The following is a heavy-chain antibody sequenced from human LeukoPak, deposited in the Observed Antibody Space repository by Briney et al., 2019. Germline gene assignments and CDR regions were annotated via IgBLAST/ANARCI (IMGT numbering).Heavy chain of an antibody. D-gene: IGHD2-2*01. CDR3: ARDQVVVAPTGSRHDYYGMDV. V-gene: IGHV3-30*04. CDR1: GFTFRNHA. J-gene: IGHJ6*02. CDR2: ISYDGSNK. Sequence: PGGSLRLSCAASGFTFRNHAMHWVRQSPGKGLEWVAVISYDGSNKYYADSVQGRFIISRDLSKNTLFLQMDRLRPEDTALYYCARDQVVVAPTGSRHDYYGMDVWGQGTTVTVSS.